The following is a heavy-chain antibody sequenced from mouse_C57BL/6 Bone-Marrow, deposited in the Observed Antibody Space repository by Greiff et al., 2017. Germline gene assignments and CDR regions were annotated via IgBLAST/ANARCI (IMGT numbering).Heavy chain of an antibody. CDR2: IYPRSGNT. CDR1: GYTFTSYG. V-gene: IGHV1-81*01. D-gene: IGHD2-5*01. J-gene: IGHJ4*01. CDR3: ARKFYYSKTRDY. Sequence: QVQLQQSGAELARPGASVKLSCKASGYTFTSYGISWVKQRTGQGLEWIGEIYPRSGNTYYNEKFKGKATLTADKYSSTAYMELRSLTSEDSAVYFCARKFYYSKTRDYWGQGTSVTVAS.